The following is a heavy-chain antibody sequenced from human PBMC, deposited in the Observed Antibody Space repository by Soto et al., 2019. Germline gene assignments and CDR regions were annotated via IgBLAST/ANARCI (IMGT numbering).Heavy chain of an antibody. V-gene: IGHV4-39*01. CDR1: GGSISSSSYY. J-gene: IGHJ5*02. Sequence: SETLSLTCTVSGGSISSSSYYWGWIRQPPGKGLEWIGSIYYSGSTYYNPSLKSRVTISVDTSKNQFSLKLSSVTAADTAVYYCARQGYCSSTSCYPVDNWFDPWGQGTLVTVSS. D-gene: IGHD2-2*01. CDR3: ARQGYCSSTSCYPVDNWFDP. CDR2: IYYSGST.